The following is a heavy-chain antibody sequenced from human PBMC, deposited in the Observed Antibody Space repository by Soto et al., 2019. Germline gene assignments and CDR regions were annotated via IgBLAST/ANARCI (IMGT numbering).Heavy chain of an antibody. CDR1: GGSISNHY. CDR3: SRANWDFEY. Sequence: QVQLQESGPGLVKPSETLSLTCSVSGGSISNHYWSWIRQPPGKGLEWIGYIYYNGNTNYNPSLKSRVTMSVDTSRNQISLKLTTVTAADTAVYYCSRANWDFEYWGQCTLVTVSS. V-gene: IGHV4-59*11. CDR2: IYYNGNT. J-gene: IGHJ4*02. D-gene: IGHD7-27*01.